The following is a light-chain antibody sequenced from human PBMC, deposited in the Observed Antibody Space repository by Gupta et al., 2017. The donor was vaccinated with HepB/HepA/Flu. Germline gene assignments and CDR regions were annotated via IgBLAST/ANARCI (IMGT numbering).Light chain of an antibody. J-gene: IGLJ2*01. Sequence: SYVLTQSPSVSVAPGKTARITCGGNNIGSKSVHWYQQKPGQAPGLVVYDDRDRHSEIPERFSGSNSGNTATLTISRVEARDEADCYCQVWHRASYQWDVVFGGGTKLTVL. CDR2: DDR. V-gene: IGLV3-21*03. CDR1: NIGSKS. CDR3: QVWHRASYQWDVV.